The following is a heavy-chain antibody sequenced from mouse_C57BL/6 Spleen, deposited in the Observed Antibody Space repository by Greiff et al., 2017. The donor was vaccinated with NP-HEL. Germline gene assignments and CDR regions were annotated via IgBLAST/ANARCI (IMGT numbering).Heavy chain of an antibody. CDR3: ARYGKGAMDY. Sequence: QVQLQQPGAELVKPGASVKLSCKASGYTFTSYWMHWVKQRPGRGLEWIGRIDPNSGGTKYNEKFKSKATLTVDKPSSTAYMHISSLTSEDSAVYYCARYGKGAMDYWGQGTSVTVSS. J-gene: IGHJ4*01. V-gene: IGHV1-72*01. CDR1: GYTFTSYW. D-gene: IGHD2-1*01. CDR2: IDPNSGGT.